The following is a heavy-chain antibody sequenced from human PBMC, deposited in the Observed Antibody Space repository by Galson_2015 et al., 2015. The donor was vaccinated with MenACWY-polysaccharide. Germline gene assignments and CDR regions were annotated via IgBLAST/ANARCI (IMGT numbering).Heavy chain of an antibody. Sequence: SVKVSCKASGDTFRSYAISWVRQAPGQGLEWMGRIIPIFGTANYALKFQGRVTITADESTSTAYMELSSLRSEDTAVYYCARAHYGGNLYYGVDVWGQGSTVTVSS. CDR3: ARAHYGGNLYYGVDV. CDR1: GDTFRSYA. J-gene: IGHJ6*02. D-gene: IGHD4-23*01. V-gene: IGHV1-69*13. CDR2: IIPIFGTA.